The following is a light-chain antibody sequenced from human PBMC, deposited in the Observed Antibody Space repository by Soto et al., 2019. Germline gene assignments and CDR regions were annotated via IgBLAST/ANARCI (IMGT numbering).Light chain of an antibody. J-gene: IGLJ1*01. CDR1: NIGDKR. CDR3: QVWDIMTDNYV. CDR2: YDS. V-gene: IGLV3-21*04. Sequence: SYELTQPPSVSVAPEKTATITCGGTNIGDKRVHWYRQKPGQALVLLISYDSDRPSGIPERFSGSNSGNTATLTISRVEAGDEADYYCQVWDIMTDNYVFGGGTKLTVL.